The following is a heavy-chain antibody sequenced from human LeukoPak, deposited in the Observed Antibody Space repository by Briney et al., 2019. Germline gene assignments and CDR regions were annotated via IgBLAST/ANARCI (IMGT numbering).Heavy chain of an antibody. CDR1: GFTFSSYA. J-gene: IGHJ4*02. CDR3: ARDPTAVANLPQYYLDY. CDR2: ISYDRSLK. V-gene: IGHV3-30*04. D-gene: IGHD4-23*01. Sequence: AGGSLRLSCAASGFTFSSYAMHWVRQAPGKGLEWVAVISYDRSLKYYADSVRGRFTISSDNSKNTLYPQMNSLRVEDTAVYYCARDPTAVANLPQYYLDYWGQGILVTVSS.